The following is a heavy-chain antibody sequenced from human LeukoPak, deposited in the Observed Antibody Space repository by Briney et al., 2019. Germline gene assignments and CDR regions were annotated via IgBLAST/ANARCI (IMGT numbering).Heavy chain of an antibody. CDR2: IYYSGTA. Sequence: TSETLSLTCTVSGGPISSGGYYWSWVRQHPEKGLEWIGYIYYSGTAYYNPSLKSRVTMSVDTSKNQFSLKLDSVTAADTAVYYCARFSNDHGVKFDYWGQGTLVTVSS. CDR3: ARFSNDHGVKFDY. J-gene: IGHJ4*02. CDR1: GGPISSGGYY. V-gene: IGHV4-31*03. D-gene: IGHD4-17*01.